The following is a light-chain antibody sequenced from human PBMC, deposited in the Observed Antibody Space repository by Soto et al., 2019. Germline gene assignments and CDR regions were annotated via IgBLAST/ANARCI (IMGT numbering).Light chain of an antibody. V-gene: IGKV3-20*01. Sequence: EIVLTQSPGTLSLSPGERATLSCRASQSVSSNYLAWYQQKPGQAPRLLIYGASSRATGIPDRFSGSGSGTDCTLTISRLEPEDFAVYYCQQYGSSPRFTFGPGTKVDIK. CDR2: GAS. CDR1: QSVSSNY. CDR3: QQYGSSPRFT. J-gene: IGKJ3*01.